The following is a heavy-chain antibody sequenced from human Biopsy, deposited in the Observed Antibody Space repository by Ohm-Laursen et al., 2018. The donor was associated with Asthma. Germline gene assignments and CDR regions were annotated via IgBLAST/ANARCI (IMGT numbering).Heavy chain of an antibody. D-gene: IGHD2-2*01. V-gene: IGHV1-69*13. CDR1: GGTFNTYV. CDR2: INTVFGTT. CDR3: ARKAGSCISRTCYSLDF. J-gene: IGHJ4*02. Sequence: SVTVSCKPLGGTFNTYVIGWVRQAPGQGLEWMGGINTVFGTTTYPQKFQDRVTITADDSTSTVYMELSSLRSEDTAVYYCARKAGSCISRTCYSLDFWGQGTLVTVSS.